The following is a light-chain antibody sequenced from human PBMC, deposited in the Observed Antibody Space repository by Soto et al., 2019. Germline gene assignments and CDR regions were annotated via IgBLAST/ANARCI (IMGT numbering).Light chain of an antibody. V-gene: IGKV3-15*01. J-gene: IGKJ4*01. CDR2: GAS. CDR3: QQYNNWPALT. CDR1: QSAGTN. Sequence: EIVMTQSPVTLSVSPGGGATLSCRASQSAGTNLAWYQQQPGQPPRLLIYGASIRATGVPGRFSGSGSGTEFTPANSSLQSEDFAVYYCQQYNNWPALTFGGGTKVEIE.